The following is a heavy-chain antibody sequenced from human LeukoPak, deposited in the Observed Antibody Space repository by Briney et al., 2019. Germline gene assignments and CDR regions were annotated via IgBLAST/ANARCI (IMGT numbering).Heavy chain of an antibody. CDR3: ARGPPSGCSSTSCYLSY. J-gene: IGHJ4*02. V-gene: IGHV3-21*01. CDR1: GFTFSSYS. D-gene: IGHD2-2*01. CDR2: ISSSSSYI. Sequence: GSLRLSCAASGFTFSSYSMNWIRQAPGKGLEWVSSISSSSSYIYYADSVKGRFTISRDNAKNSLYLQMNSLRAEDTAVYYCARGPPSGCSSTSCYLSYWGQGTLVTVSS.